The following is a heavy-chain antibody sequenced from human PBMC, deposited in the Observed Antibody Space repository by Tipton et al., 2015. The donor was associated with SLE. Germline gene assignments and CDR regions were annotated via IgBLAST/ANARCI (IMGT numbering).Heavy chain of an antibody. V-gene: IGHV4-61*02. D-gene: IGHD1-14*01. CDR1: GGSISSGSYY. CDR2: IYTRGST. Sequence: LRLSCTVSGGSISSGSYYWSWIRQPAGKGLEWIGRIYTRGSTNSNPSLKSRVTISGDTSKNQFSLKLSSVTAADTAVYYCARERLPPDRDYYYYYMDVWGKGTTVTISS. CDR3: ARERLPPDRDYYYYYMDV. J-gene: IGHJ6*03.